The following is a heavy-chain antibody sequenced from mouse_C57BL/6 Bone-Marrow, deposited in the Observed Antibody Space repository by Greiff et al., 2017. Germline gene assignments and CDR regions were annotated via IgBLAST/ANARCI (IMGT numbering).Heavy chain of an antibody. J-gene: IGHJ1*03. V-gene: IGHV5-9*01. CDR3: AIYDYGDFDV. CDR2: ISGGGGNT. CDR1: GFTFRSYT. D-gene: IGHD2-4*01. Sequence: DVKLVESGGGLVKPGGSLKLSCAASGFTFRSYTMSWVRQTPEKRLEWVATISGGGGNTYYPDSVKGRFTISRDNAKNTLYLQMSSLRSEDTALYYCAIYDYGDFDVWGTGTTVTVSS.